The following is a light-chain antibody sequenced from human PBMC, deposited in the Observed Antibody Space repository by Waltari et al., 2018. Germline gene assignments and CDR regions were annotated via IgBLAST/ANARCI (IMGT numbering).Light chain of an antibody. CDR3: QQYNSYSGT. Sequence: DIQMTQSPSTLSASVGDRVTITCRASQSISSWLAWYQQKQGKAPKLLIYKASSLESGVPSRFSGSGSGTEFTLTISSLQPDDFATYYCQQYNSYSGTFGQVTKVEIK. V-gene: IGKV1-5*03. CDR1: QSISSW. CDR2: KAS. J-gene: IGKJ1*01.